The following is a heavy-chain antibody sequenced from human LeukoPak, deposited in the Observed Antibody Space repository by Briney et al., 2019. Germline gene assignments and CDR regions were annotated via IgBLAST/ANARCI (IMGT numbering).Heavy chain of an antibody. D-gene: IGHD3-22*01. CDR3: ARDPDSSGYPGY. Sequence: GGSLRLSYAASGFTFSSYWMHWVRQAPGKGLVWVSRINSDGSSTSYADSVKGRFTISRDNAKNTLYLQMNSLRAEDTAVYYCARDPDSSGYPGYWGQGTLVTVSS. CDR1: GFTFSSYW. V-gene: IGHV3-74*01. CDR2: INSDGSST. J-gene: IGHJ4*02.